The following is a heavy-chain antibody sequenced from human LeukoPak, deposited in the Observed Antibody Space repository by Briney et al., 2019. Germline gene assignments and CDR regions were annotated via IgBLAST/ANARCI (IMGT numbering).Heavy chain of an antibody. V-gene: IGHV1-18*01. D-gene: IGHD4-11*01. CDR3: ARELLYSNSPGSD. Sequence: ASVTVSFKASGYTFTSYGISWVRQAPGQGLEWMGWISAYNGNTNYAQKPQGRVTMTTDTSTSTAYMELRSLRSDDTAVYYCARELLYSNSPGSDWGQGTLVTVSS. CDR1: GYTFTSYG. J-gene: IGHJ4*02. CDR2: ISAYNGNT.